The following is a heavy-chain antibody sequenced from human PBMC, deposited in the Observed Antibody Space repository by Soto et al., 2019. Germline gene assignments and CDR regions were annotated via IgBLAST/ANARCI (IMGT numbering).Heavy chain of an antibody. CDR3: ARDGCSSGWYGRRCLGPAK. Sequence: GGSLRLSCAASGFTFSSYSMNWVRQAPGKGLEWVSSISSSSSYIYYADSVKGRFTTSRDNAKNSLYLQMNSLRAEDTAVYYCARDGCSSGWYGRRCLGPAKWGQGTLVTVSS. D-gene: IGHD6-19*01. J-gene: IGHJ4*02. CDR1: GFTFSSYS. V-gene: IGHV3-21*01. CDR2: ISSSSSYI.